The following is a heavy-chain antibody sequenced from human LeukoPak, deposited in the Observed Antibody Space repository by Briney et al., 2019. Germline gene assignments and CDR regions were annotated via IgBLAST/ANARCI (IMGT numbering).Heavy chain of an antibody. CDR3: ARSATLVVVAATLDY. D-gene: IGHD2-15*01. CDR2: ISSSGSTI. Sequence: GGSLRLSCAASGFTFSDYYMSWIGQAPGKGLEWVSYISSSGSTIYYADSVKGRITISRDNAKNSLYLQMTSLRAEDTAVYYCARSATLVVVAATLDYWGQGTLVTVSS. V-gene: IGHV3-11*01. CDR1: GFTFSDYY. J-gene: IGHJ4*02.